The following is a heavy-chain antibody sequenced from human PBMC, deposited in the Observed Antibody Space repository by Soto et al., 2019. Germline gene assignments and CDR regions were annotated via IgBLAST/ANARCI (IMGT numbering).Heavy chain of an antibody. CDR1: GGPISSSSYY. V-gene: IGHV4-39*07. J-gene: IGHJ4*02. CDR3: ARSYFGADY. Sequence: TSETLSLTCTVSGGPISSSSYYWGWIRQPPGKGLEWIGSIYYSGSTYYNPSLKSRVTISVDTSKNQFSLKLTSVTAADTAVYYCARSYFGADYWGQGALVTVSS. D-gene: IGHD3-10*01. CDR2: IYYSGST.